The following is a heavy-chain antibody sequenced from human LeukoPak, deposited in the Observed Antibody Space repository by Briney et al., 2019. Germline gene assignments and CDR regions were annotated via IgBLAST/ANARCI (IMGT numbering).Heavy chain of an antibody. J-gene: IGHJ4*02. CDR2: IKQDGREK. Sequence: PGGSLRLSCAGSGFTFSNYWMNWVRQAPGKGPEWVANIKQDGREKHYVDSVKGRFTISRDNAKSSLYLQMNSLRVEDTAVYYCTRDEAAATNWGQGTLVTVSS. D-gene: IGHD6-13*01. V-gene: IGHV3-7*01. CDR1: GFTFSNYW. CDR3: TRDEAAATN.